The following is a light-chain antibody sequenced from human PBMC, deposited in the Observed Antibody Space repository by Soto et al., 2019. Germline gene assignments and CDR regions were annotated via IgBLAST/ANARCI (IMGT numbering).Light chain of an antibody. V-gene: IGLV2-14*01. J-gene: IGLJ1*01. CDR1: SSDVGGYNY. CDR3: SSYISSSTLNV. Sequence: QSVLTQPVSVSGSPGQSITISCTGTSSDVGGYNYVSWYQQHPGKAPKLMIYDVSKRPSGVSNRFSGSKSGNTASLTISGLQAEDEADYYCSSYISSSTLNVFGTG. CDR2: DVS.